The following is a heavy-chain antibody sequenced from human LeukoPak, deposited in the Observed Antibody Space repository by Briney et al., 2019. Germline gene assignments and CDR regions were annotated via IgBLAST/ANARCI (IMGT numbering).Heavy chain of an antibody. D-gene: IGHD5-18*01. CDR3: ARDGENSYGSIDY. CDR1: GGAISSGDYY. V-gene: IGHV4-30-4*08. J-gene: IGHJ4*02. Sequence: SQTLSLTCTVSGGAISSGDYYWRWGRQPPGTGLEWIGYIYYSGSTYYNPSLKSRVTISVDTSKNQFSLKLSSVTAADTAVYYCARDGENSYGSIDYWGQGTLVTVSS. CDR2: IYYSGST.